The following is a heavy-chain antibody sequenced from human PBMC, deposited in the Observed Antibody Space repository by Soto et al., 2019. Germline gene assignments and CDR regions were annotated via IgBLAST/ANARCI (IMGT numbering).Heavy chain of an antibody. CDR2: ISYDGSNK. Sequence: QVQLVESGGGVVQPGRSLRLSCAASGFTFSSYGMHWVRQAPGKGLKWVAVISYDGSNKYYADSVKGRFTISRDNSKNTLYLQMNSLRAEDTAVYYCAKDRGIYDSSGYDYWGQGTLVTVSS. CDR3: AKDRGIYDSSGYDY. CDR1: GFTFSSYG. J-gene: IGHJ4*02. V-gene: IGHV3-30*18. D-gene: IGHD3-22*01.